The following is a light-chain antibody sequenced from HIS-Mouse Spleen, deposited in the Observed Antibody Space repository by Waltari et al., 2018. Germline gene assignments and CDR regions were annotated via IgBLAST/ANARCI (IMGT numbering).Light chain of an antibody. V-gene: IGLV3-19*01. CDR3: NSRDSSGNHVV. J-gene: IGLJ2*01. CDR2: GKN. Sequence: SSELTQDPAVSVALGQTVRITCQGDSLRSVYASWYQQKPGQAPVLVIYGKNNRPSGIPDRFSGSSSGNTASLTITGAQAEDEADYYCNSRDSSGNHVVFGGGTKLTVL. CDR1: SLRSVY.